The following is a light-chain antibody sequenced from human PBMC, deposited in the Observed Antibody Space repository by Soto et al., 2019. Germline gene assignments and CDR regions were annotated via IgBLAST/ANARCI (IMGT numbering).Light chain of an antibody. J-gene: IGKJ4*01. CDR3: QLYFGIPLT. CDR2: WAS. Sequence: DIVMTQSPDSLAVSLGERATINCKSSRSLLHGSNNENFLAWYQQRPGQPPKLLFYWASTRQSGVPERFSGSGSETDFTLSISSLRAEPVAVYYCQLYFGIPLTFGGGTKVEIK. V-gene: IGKV4-1*01. CDR1: RSLLHGSNNENF.